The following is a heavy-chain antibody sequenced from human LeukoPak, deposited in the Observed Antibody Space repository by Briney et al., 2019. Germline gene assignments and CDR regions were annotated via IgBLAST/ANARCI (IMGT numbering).Heavy chain of an antibody. CDR2: RNQDGSEN. V-gene: IGHV3-7*01. CDR1: GFTFSDFW. CDR3: TKGRSNHY. Sequence: PGGSLRLSCAASGFTFSDFWMGWVRKGPGKGLGWVANRNQDGSENYYVDSVKGRFTISRDNAKNSLYLQMNSLRAEDTAVYYCTKGRSNHYWGQGTLVTVST. J-gene: IGHJ4*02. D-gene: IGHD3-10*01.